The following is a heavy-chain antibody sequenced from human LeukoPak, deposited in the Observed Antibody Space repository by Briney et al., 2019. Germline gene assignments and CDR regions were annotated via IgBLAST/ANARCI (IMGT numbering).Heavy chain of an antibody. V-gene: IGHV3-33*08. Sequence: GGSLGLSCAASGFIFSSYGMHWVRQAPGKGLEWVAIIWHDGSDKYYADSVKGRFTISRDNSKNTLYLQMNSLRAEDTAVYFCTRQSENFSLDYWGQGTLVTVSS. CDR2: IWHDGSDK. D-gene: IGHD3-3*01. J-gene: IGHJ4*02. CDR3: TRQSENFSLDY. CDR1: GFIFSSYG.